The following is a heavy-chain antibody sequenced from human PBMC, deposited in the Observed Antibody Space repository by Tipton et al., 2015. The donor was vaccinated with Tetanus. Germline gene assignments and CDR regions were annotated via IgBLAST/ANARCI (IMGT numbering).Heavy chain of an antibody. D-gene: IGHD3-10*01. Sequence: TLSLTCSVSGASVSRSSHYWTWIRQPPGKEPEWVGYVYHNGNTNYHPSLKGRLTISMDTSKNQFSLKISSLTAADTAVYYCARWGDASGSTNLYAFDIWGQGTMVSVSS. J-gene: IGHJ3*02. CDR3: ARWGDASGSTNLYAFDI. CDR1: GASVSRSSHY. CDR2: VYHNGNT. V-gene: IGHV4-61*01.